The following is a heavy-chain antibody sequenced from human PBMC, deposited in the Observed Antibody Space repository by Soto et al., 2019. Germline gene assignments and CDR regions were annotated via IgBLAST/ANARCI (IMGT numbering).Heavy chain of an antibody. CDR1: GYTFTSYG. V-gene: IGHV1-18*01. Sequence: ASVKVSCKASGYTFTSYGISWVRQAPGQGLEWMGWISAYNGNTNYAQKLQGRVTMTTDTSTSTAYMELRSLRSDDTAVYYCARTYFVYFWGSYRYPGYYYYWDVGGKGPTVT. J-gene: IGHJ6*03. CDR3: ARTYFVYFWGSYRYPGYYYYWDV. CDR2: ISAYNGNT. D-gene: IGHD3-16*02.